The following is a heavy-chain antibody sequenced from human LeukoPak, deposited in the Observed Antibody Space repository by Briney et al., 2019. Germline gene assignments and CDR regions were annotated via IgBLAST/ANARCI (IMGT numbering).Heavy chain of an antibody. CDR1: GFTVSSNY. D-gene: IGHD3-16*01. Sequence: GGSLRLSCAASGFTVSSNYMSWVRQAPGKGLVWVSVIYSGGSTYYADSVKGRFTISRDNSKNTLYLQMNSLRAEDTAVYYCVRGSGDYYYYYYMDVWGKGTTVTVSS. CDR2: IYSGGST. V-gene: IGHV3-66*02. J-gene: IGHJ6*03. CDR3: VRGSGDYYYYYYMDV.